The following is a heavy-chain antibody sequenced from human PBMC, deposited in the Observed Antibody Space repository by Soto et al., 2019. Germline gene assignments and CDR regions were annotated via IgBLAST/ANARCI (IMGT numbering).Heavy chain of an antibody. J-gene: IGHJ4*02. V-gene: IGHV6-1*01. CDR2: RYYRARWYS. CDR3: AREFPYYVSSDSYLDY. CDR1: VDTLSGTSAA. Sequence: SQSLSVTFAIPVDTLSGTSAAGGCVRHSATRGLEWLGSRYYRARWYSAYAVSVKSRITDTQDTSKNQFSLHLNDVTPEDTGVYHCAREFPYYVSSDSYLDYWGQGALVTVSS. D-gene: IGHD3-16*01.